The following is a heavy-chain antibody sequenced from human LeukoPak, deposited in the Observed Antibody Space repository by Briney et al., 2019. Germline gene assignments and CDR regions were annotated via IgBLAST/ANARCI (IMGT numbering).Heavy chain of an antibody. CDR2: ISSSSSYI. V-gene: IGHV3-21*01. CDR3: ARDSRLRDAFDI. J-gene: IGHJ3*02. CDR1: GFTFSSYS. D-gene: IGHD4-17*01. Sequence: GGSLRLSCAASGFTFSSYSINWVRRAPGKGLEWVSSISSSSSYIYYADSVKGRFTISRDNAKNSLYLQMNSLRAEDTAVYYCARDSRLRDAFDIWGQGTMVTVSS.